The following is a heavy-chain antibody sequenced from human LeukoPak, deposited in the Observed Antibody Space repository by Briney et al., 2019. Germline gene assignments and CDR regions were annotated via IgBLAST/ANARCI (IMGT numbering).Heavy chain of an antibody. J-gene: IGHJ3*02. Sequence: GGSLRLSCAASGFTVSSNYMSWVRQAPGKGLEWVSVIYSGGSTYYADSVKGRFTISRDNSKNTLYLQMNSLRAEDTAVYYCARDRRRDGYKHAFDIWGQGTMVTVSS. CDR1: GFTVSSNY. V-gene: IGHV3-53*01. D-gene: IGHD5-24*01. CDR2: IYSGGST. CDR3: ARDRRRDGYKHAFDI.